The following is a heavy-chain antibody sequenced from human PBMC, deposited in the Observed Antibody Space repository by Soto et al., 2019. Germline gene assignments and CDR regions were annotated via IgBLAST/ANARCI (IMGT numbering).Heavy chain of an antibody. V-gene: IGHV1-24*01. Sequence: GASVKVSCKVSGYTLTELSMHWVRQAPGKGLEWMGGFDPEDGETIYAQKFQGRVTMAEDTSTDTAYMELSSLRSEDTAVYYCATAKLGYYDSSGFDYWGQGTLVNVSS. CDR2: FDPEDGET. D-gene: IGHD3-22*01. CDR1: GYTLTELS. J-gene: IGHJ4*02. CDR3: ATAKLGYYDSSGFDY.